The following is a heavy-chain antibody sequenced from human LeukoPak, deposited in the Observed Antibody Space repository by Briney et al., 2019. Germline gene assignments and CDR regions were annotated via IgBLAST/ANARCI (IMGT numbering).Heavy chain of an antibody. J-gene: IGHJ2*01. CDR1: GFSSSSYA. CDR2: INGPGDST. Sequence: GGSLTLSCAASGFSSSSYAMNWVRHAPGKGVESVSTINGPGDSTFYTDSVKSRFTVSRENPKTTLYLQMNSLRAEDTAVYYCARHRNWYFDRWGRGTLVTPSS. CDR3: ARHRNWYFDR. D-gene: IGHD1-14*01. V-gene: IGHV3-23*01.